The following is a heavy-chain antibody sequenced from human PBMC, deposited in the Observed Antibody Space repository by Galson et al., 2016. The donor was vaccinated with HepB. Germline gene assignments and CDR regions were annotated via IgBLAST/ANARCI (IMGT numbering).Heavy chain of an antibody. D-gene: IGHD2-2*01. Sequence: SLRLSCAASGFTFSNYWMHWVRQGPGKGLVWVSRIKSDGSYTNYADSVKGRFTISRDSAKNTLYLQMNSLRVEDTAVYYCARDQSGDCSTTNCWGPDYWGQGTLVTVSS. CDR2: IKSDGSYT. J-gene: IGHJ4*02. V-gene: IGHV3-74*01. CDR1: GFTFSNYW. CDR3: ARDQSGDCSTTNCWGPDY.